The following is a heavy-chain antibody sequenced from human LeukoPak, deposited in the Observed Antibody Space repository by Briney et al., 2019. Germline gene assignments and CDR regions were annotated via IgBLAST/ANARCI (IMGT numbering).Heavy chain of an antibody. V-gene: IGHV1-8*01. Sequence: ASVKVSCKASGYTFTSYDINWVRQATGQGLEWMGWMNPKSGNTGYAQKFQGRLTMTRDTSISTAYMELNSLRSEDTAVYYCARVGPLPDPWGQGTLVTVSS. J-gene: IGHJ5*02. CDR3: ARVGPLPDP. CDR2: MNPKSGNT. CDR1: GYTFTSYD.